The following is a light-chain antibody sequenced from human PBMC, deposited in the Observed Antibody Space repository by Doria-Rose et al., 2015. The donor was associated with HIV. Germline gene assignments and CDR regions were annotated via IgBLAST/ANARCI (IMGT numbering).Light chain of an antibody. V-gene: IGKV3-20*01. CDR2: DGS. J-gene: IGKJ1*01. Sequence: TQSPGTLSLSPRERATLSCRASQRFSSNYLAWYQQKPSQAPKLLIYDGSTRATGIPDRFSASGSGTDFTLTINRLEPEDLALYYCHQYGTSWTFGQGTKVEI. CDR1: QRFSSNY. CDR3: HQYGTSWT.